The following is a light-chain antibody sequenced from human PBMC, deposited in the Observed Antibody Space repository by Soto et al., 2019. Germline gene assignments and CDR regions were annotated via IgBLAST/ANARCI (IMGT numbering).Light chain of an antibody. CDR1: STDVGGYDY. Sequence: QSALTQPASVSGSPGQSISISCTGSSTDVGGYDYVSWYQHHPGAVPKLLIYEVKNRPSGVSYRFSGSKSGSTASLTISGLKVEDEADYYCCSSGGSPTYVFGTGTKVTVL. J-gene: IGLJ1*01. CDR2: EVK. CDR3: CSSGGSPTYV. V-gene: IGLV2-23*02.